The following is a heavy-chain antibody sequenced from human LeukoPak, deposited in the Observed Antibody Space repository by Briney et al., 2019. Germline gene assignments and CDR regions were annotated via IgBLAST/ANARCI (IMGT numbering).Heavy chain of an antibody. V-gene: IGHV3-23*01. J-gene: IGHJ4*02. CDR2: ISGSSGDT. CDR1: GFAFSNHA. D-gene: IGHD3-22*01. Sequence: GGSLRLSCAASGFAFSNHAMTWVRQAPGKGLEWVSAISGSSGDTFYVDSVKGRFTISRDNSKNTLYLQMNSLRAEDTAVYFCAKLPWVHYYDGSGYHRAFDSWGQGTLVTVS. CDR3: AKLPWVHYYDGSGYHRAFDS.